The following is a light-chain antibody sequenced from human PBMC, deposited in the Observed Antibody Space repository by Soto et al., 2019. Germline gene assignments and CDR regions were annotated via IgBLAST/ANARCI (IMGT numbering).Light chain of an antibody. Sequence: QPVLTQPASVSGSPGQSITISCTGTISDVGAYNYVSWYQHHPGSAPKLVIYKVSNRPSGVSNRFSGSKSGNSASLTISGLQAEDEADYYCGSYTTSNTYVFGTGTKVTVL. V-gene: IGLV2-14*01. CDR2: KVS. J-gene: IGLJ1*01. CDR1: ISDVGAYNY. CDR3: GSYTTSNTYV.